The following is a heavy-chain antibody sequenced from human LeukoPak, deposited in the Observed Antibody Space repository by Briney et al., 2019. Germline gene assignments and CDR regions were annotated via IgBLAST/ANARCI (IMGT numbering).Heavy chain of an antibody. V-gene: IGHV3-9*01. CDR3: AKDSRVRGAGNGLDV. J-gene: IGHJ6*02. Sequence: GRSLRLSCAASGFTFDDYAMQWVRQAPGKGLEWVSGISWNSASTAYAGSVKGRFTISRDNAKNSLYLEMNSLRAEDTALYYCAKDSRVRGAGNGLDVWGQGTTVTVSS. CDR2: ISWNSAST. D-gene: IGHD3-10*01. CDR1: GFTFDDYA.